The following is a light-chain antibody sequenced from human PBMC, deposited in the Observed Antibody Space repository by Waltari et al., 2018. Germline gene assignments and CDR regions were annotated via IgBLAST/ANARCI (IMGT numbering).Light chain of an antibody. J-gene: IGLJ1*01. CDR2: EVT. Sequence: QSALTQPPSASGSPGQSVTISCTGTSGDVGGYNYVSWYQQHPGKTPKLIIYEVTKRPSGAPDRFSGSKSGNTASLTVSGLQAEDEADYYCNSFAGSNTHVFGTGTKVTVL. CDR3: NSFAGSNTHV. CDR1: SGDVGGYNY. V-gene: IGLV2-8*01.